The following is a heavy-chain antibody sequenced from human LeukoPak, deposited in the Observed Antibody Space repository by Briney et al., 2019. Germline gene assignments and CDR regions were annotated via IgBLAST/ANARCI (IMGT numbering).Heavy chain of an antibody. V-gene: IGHV3-48*01. J-gene: IGHJ4*02. D-gene: IGHD2/OR15-2a*01. CDR3: ARDLPRLSFYFDY. CDR2: ISSSSTII. CDR1: GFTFSTYN. Sequence: GGSLRLSCAASGFTFSTYNMNWVRQAPGKGLEWVSYISSSSTIIYYADSVKGRFTISRDNAKNSLYLQMNSLRAEDTAVYYCARDLPRLSFYFDYWGQGTLVTVSS.